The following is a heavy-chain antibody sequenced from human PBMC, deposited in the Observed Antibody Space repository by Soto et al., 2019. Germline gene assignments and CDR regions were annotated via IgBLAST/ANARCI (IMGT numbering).Heavy chain of an antibody. D-gene: IGHD2-2*01. CDR2: ISYSGST. V-gene: IGHV4-39*01. CDR3: ARYCSSTSYYYFDY. CDR1: GGSISSSSYY. J-gene: IGHJ4*02. Sequence: QLQLQESGPGLVKPSETLSLTCTVSGGSISSSSYYWGWIRQPPGKGLEWIGSISYSGSTYYNPSLKSRVNISVDTSKSHFTLKLSSVTAADTAVYYCARYCSSTSYYYFDYWRQGTLVAVSS.